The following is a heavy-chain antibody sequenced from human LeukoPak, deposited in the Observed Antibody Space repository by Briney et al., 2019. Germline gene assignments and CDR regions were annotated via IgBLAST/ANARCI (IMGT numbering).Heavy chain of an antibody. CDR1: GLAFSAYK. CDR3: VIGGSPGY. CDR2: ISTDGYTT. Sequence: GRSMRLSCAASGLAFSAYKMHWVRQAPRKGLVWVSRISTDGYTTDYADFVQGRFTASRDNTKNTWSLEMNSLRAEDTAVYYCVIGGSPGYWGQGTLVTVSS. V-gene: IGHV3-74*01. J-gene: IGHJ4*02. D-gene: IGHD2-15*01.